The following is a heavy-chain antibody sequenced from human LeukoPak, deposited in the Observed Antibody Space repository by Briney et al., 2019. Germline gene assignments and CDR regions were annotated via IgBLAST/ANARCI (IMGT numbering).Heavy chain of an antibody. V-gene: IGHV3-7*01. D-gene: IGHD4-23*01. CDR2: INQDGSEK. CDR1: GFTFSRYW. Sequence: GGSLRLCCVASGFTFSRYWMSWVRQAPGKGLEWVANINQDGSEKYYVDSVKGRFTISRGNSKNSLYLQMSSLRAEDTAVYYCATDPRPDSGNFLGFEYWGQGTLVTVSS. J-gene: IGHJ4*02. CDR3: ATDPRPDSGNFLGFEY.